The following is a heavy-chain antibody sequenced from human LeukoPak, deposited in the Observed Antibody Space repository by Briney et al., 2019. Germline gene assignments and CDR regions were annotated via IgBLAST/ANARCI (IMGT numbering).Heavy chain of an antibody. Sequence: GGSLRLSCAASGFTVITNDMTWVRQAPGKGLEWVSVLYSDGNTKYADSVQGRFTISRDNSKNTLYLEMNSLSPDDTALYYCARGVEPLAANTLAYWGQGTLVTVSS. V-gene: IGHV3-53*01. J-gene: IGHJ4*02. CDR1: GFTVITND. D-gene: IGHD1-14*01. CDR3: ARGVEPLAANTLAY. CDR2: LYSDGNT.